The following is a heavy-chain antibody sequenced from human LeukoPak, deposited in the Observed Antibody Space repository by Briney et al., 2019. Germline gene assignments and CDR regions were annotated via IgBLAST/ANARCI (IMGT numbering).Heavy chain of an antibody. CDR3: ARGGGYSYGYISPKNYYYGMDV. CDR1: GSSFTSYW. CDR2: IYPGDSDT. D-gene: IGHD5-18*01. Sequence: GESLKISCKGSGSSFTSYWIGWVRQMPGKGLEWMGIIYPGDSDTRYSPPFQGQVTISADKSISTAYLQWSSLKASDTAMYYCARGGGYSYGYISPKNYYYGMDVWGQGTTVTVSS. V-gene: IGHV5-51*01. J-gene: IGHJ6*02.